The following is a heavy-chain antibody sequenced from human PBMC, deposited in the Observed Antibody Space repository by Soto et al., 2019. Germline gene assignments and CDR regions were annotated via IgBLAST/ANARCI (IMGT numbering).Heavy chain of an antibody. V-gene: IGHV3-49*03. D-gene: IGHD6-19*01. CDR2: IRSKAYGGTT. CDR1: GFTFGDYA. CDR3: TRDKEAVAGIHYYGMDV. Sequence: GGSLRLSCTASGFTFGDYAMSWFRQAPGKGLEWVGFIRSKAYGGTTEYAASVKGRFTISRDDSKSIAYLQMNSLKTEDTAVYYCTRDKEAVAGIHYYGMDVWGQGTTVTVSS. J-gene: IGHJ6*02.